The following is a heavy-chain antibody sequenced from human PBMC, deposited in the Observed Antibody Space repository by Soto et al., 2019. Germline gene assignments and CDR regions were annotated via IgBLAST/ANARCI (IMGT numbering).Heavy chain of an antibody. CDR2: INVGKGNT. D-gene: IGHD3-22*01. J-gene: IGHJ4*02. V-gene: IGHV1-3*01. CDR1: GYTFTSYA. Sequence: ASVKVSCKASGYTFTSYAIHWVRQAPGQRLEWMGWINVGKGNTKYSQKFQGRVTITTDTSASTAYMELSSLRSEDTAVYYCARGTYYYDSSGPTQDYWGQGTLVTVSS. CDR3: ARGTYYYDSSGPTQDY.